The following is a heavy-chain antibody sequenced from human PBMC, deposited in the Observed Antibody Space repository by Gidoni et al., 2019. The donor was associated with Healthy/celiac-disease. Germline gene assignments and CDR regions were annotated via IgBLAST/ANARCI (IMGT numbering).Heavy chain of an antibody. CDR2: INPSSGGT. CDR1: GYTFTGYY. CDR3: ARDVGYGGNSIYYYYGMDV. J-gene: IGHJ6*02. D-gene: IGHD2-21*02. V-gene: IGHV1-2*04. Sequence: QVQLVQSGAEVKKPGASVQVSCKASGYTFTGYYMHWVRQAPGQGLEWMGWINPSSGGTNYAQKFQGWVTMTRDTSISTAYMELSRLRSDDTAVYYCARDVGYGGNSIYYYYGMDVWGQGTTVTVSS.